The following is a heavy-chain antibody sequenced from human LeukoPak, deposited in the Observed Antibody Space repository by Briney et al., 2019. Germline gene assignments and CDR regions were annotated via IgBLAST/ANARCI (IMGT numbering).Heavy chain of an antibody. CDR2: ISSSSSYI. CDR1: GFTCSSYS. D-gene: IGHD3-22*01. CDR3: ARDTYNYYYDSSGYSKPFDY. J-gene: IGHJ4*02. Sequence: PGGSLTLSCAASGFTCSSYSMNCVRQAPGKGLEWVSSISSSSSYIYYEDSVKGRFTISRDNAKNSLYLQMNSLRAEDTAVYYCARDTYNYYYDSSGYSKPFDYWGQGTLVTVSS. V-gene: IGHV3-21*01.